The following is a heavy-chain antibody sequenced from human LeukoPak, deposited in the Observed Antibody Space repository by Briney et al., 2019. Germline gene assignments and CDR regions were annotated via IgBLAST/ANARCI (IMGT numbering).Heavy chain of an antibody. V-gene: IGHV3-23*01. CDR2: ISGSGGST. CDR3: AKSPTGQQLVKYYYDSSEA. Sequence: GGSLRLSCAAAGITFSSYAMSWVRQAPGKGLECVSAISGSGGSTYYADSVKGRFTISRDNSKNTLYLQMNSLRAEDTAVYYCAKSPTGQQLVKYYYDSSEAWRQGTLVTVSS. CDR1: GITFSSYA. D-gene: IGHD3-22*01. J-gene: IGHJ5*02.